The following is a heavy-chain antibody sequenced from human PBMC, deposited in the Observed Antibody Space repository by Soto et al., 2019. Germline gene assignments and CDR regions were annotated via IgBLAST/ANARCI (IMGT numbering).Heavy chain of an antibody. CDR2: ISNSGDSP. V-gene: IGHV3-23*01. CDR1: GGNFSSYS. Sequence: GRSHRLRYAAAGGNFSSYSMRWVRQAPGKGLEWVSAISNSGDSPYYADSVQGRFTISRDNSKNTLFLQMNSLRAEDTATYYCAKASSSGNHRYVLDHWGHGTLVTVSS. J-gene: IGHJ5*02. CDR3: AKASSSGNHRYVLDH. D-gene: IGHD1-26*01.